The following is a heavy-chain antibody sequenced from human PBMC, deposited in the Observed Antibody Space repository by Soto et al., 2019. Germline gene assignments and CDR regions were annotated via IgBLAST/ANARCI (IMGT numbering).Heavy chain of an antibody. J-gene: IGHJ4*02. D-gene: IGHD3-22*01. Sequence: SETLSPTCGVYGPSLTCYYFSWLRQSPGNGLEWIGEINHGTTTNYNPSLKSRVAISVDTSKNQLSLKVNSVTAADTALYYCARVPDYYETTGYFYFDTWGQGILVTGSS. CDR1: GPSLTCYY. CDR3: ARVPDYYETTGYFYFDT. V-gene: IGHV4-34*01. CDR2: INHGTTT.